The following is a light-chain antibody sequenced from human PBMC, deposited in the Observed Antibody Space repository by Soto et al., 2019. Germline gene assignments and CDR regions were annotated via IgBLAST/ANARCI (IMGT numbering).Light chain of an antibody. CDR1: TRDVGGYNY. CDR3: SSYTSSSTYV. Sequence: SVVTQPASLSGAPGQSIPLSCTGTTRDVGGYNYVSWYQQHPGKAPKLMIYDVSNRPSGVSNRFSGSKSGNTASLTISGLQTEDEADYYCSSYTSSSTYVFGTGTKVTVL. J-gene: IGLJ1*01. V-gene: IGLV2-14*01. CDR2: DVS.